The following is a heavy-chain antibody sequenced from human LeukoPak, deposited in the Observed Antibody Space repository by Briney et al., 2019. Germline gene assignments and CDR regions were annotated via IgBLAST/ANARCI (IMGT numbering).Heavy chain of an antibody. CDR3: ASAYSSAWSSDY. CDR2: ISYDGSNK. CDR1: GFTFSNYA. J-gene: IGHJ4*02. D-gene: IGHD6-19*01. Sequence: GRPLRLSCAASGFTFSNYAMHWVRQAPGKGLEGVAFISYDGSNKYYADSVKGRFNICRDNSKNTLYLQMNSLRAEDTAVYYCASAYSSAWSSDYWGQGTLVTVSS. V-gene: IGHV3-30-3*01.